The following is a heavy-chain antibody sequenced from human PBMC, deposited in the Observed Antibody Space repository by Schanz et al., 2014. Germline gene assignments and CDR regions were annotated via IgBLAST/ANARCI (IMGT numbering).Heavy chain of an antibody. Sequence: QVQLVPSGAEVKKPVASVKVSCKASGYTFTSYGISWVRQSPGQGLEWMGWISAYNGNAKYPQKLQGRVTMTTDTSTSTAYMALTDLRSDDTAVYYCARERRFFDRDDLYYFDSWGQGTLVTVSS. J-gene: IGHJ4*02. CDR3: ARERRFFDRDDLYYFDS. CDR2: ISAYNGNA. V-gene: IGHV1-18*01. D-gene: IGHD3-3*01. CDR1: GYTFTSYG.